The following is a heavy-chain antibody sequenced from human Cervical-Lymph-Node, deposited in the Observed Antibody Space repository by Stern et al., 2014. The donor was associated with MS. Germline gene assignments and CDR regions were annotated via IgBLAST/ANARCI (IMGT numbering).Heavy chain of an antibody. Sequence: VQLVQSGGGLVQPGRSLRLSCAASGFTFDHYGMHLVRQAPGKGLECVSGITWNSGSIGYADSVKGPFPIHRDHAKHSLHLQMNSLRAEDTALYYCAKDLLRVWFGALSVMDVWGQGTAVTVSS. D-gene: IGHD3-10*01. J-gene: IGHJ6*02. CDR1: GFTFDHYG. CDR3: AKDLLRVWFGALSVMDV. CDR2: ITWNSGSI. V-gene: IGHV3-9*01.